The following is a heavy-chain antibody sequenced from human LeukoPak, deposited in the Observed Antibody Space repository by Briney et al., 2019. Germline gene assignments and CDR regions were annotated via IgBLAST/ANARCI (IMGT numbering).Heavy chain of an antibody. J-gene: IGHJ4*02. V-gene: IGHV3-21*01. CDR3: ARDMRGREAGATISDY. CDR2: ISSSSSYI. D-gene: IGHD1-26*01. Sequence: GGSLRLSCAASGFTFSSYSMNWVRQAPGKGLEWVSSISSSSSYIYYADSVKGRFTISRDNAKNSLYLQMNSLRAEDTAVYYCARDMRGREAGATISDYWGQGTLVTVSS. CDR1: GFTFSSYS.